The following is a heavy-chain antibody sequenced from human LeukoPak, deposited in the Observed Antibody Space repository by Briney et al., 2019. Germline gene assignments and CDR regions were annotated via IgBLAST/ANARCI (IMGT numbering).Heavy chain of an antibody. D-gene: IGHD1-26*01. CDR2: ITSSSSAI. J-gene: IGHJ4*02. V-gene: IGHV3-48*01. CDR1: GFAFSGYS. CDR3: ARVRGSYYFDY. Sequence: GGSLRLSCAASGFAFSGYSMNWVRQAPGKGLEWVSYITSSSSAIYYADSVKGRFTISRDNAKNSLYLQMNSLRAEDTAVYYCARVRGSYYFDYWGQGTLVTVSS.